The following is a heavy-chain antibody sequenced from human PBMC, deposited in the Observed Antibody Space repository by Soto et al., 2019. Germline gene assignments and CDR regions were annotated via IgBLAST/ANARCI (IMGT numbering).Heavy chain of an antibody. D-gene: IGHD6-13*01. CDR1: GGSISSSSYY. CDR2: IYYSGST. V-gene: IGHV4-39*01. CDR3: ARPGSSTPWDY. Sequence: PSENLSLTCTVSGGSISSSSYYWGWIRQPPGKRLERIGSIYYSGSTYYNTSLKSRDTISVDTSKNQFSLKLSSVTAPDTAVYYCARPGSSTPWDYWGQGTLVTVSS. J-gene: IGHJ4*02.